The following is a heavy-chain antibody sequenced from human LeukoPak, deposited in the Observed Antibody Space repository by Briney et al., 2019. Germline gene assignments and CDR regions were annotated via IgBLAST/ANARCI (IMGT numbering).Heavy chain of an antibody. CDR3: ASEYYYDTSGYYSLAY. CDR2: IYTSGST. CDR1: GGSISSYY. Sequence: SETLSLTCTVSGGSISSYYWSWIRQPAGKGLEWIGRIYTSGSTNYNPSLKSRITMSVDTSKNLFSLNLSSVTAADTAVYYCASEYYYDTSGYYSLAYWGQGTLVTVSS. J-gene: IGHJ4*02. V-gene: IGHV4-4*07. D-gene: IGHD3-22*01.